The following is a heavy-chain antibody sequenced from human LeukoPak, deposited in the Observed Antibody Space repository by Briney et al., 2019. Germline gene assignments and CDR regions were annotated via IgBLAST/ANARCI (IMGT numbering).Heavy chain of an antibody. CDR3: ARARITIFGVVIKLFDY. CDR1: GFTFSSYS. Sequence: GGSLRLSCAASGFTFSSYSMNWVRQAPGKGLEWVSYISSSSSTIYYADSVEGRFTISRDNAKNSLYLQMNSLRDEDTAVYYCARARITIFGVVIKLFDYWGQGTLVTVSS. J-gene: IGHJ4*02. CDR2: ISSSSSTI. V-gene: IGHV3-48*02. D-gene: IGHD3-3*01.